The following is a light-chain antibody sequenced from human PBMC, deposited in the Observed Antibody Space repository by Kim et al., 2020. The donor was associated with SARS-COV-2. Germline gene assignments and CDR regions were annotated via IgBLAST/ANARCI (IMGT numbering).Light chain of an antibody. CDR1: QSVSSSF. CDR2: GSS. Sequence: LSPGERATPSCRASQSVSSSFVAWYQKSRRQAPRLLIDGSSSRATSTPGRFSGRCCRTYFTLTSSRLEAEYVAFYYCQQYSSSLTFGQGTKVEIK. CDR3: QQYSSSLT. J-gene: IGKJ1*01. V-gene: IGKV3-20*01.